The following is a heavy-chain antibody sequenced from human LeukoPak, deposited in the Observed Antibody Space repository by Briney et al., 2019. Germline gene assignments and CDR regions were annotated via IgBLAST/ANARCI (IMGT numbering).Heavy chain of an antibody. CDR3: ARRSSGGGFDY. CDR1: GYTFTNYD. J-gene: IGHJ4*02. V-gene: IGHV1-18*04. Sequence: VASVEVSCKASGYTFTNYDISWVRQAPGRGLEWMGWISTYNGNTNYAQKLQGRVTTTTDTSTSTAFMELRSLRSDDTAVYYCARRSSGGGFDYWGQGTLVTVSS. CDR2: ISTYNGNT. D-gene: IGHD6-19*01.